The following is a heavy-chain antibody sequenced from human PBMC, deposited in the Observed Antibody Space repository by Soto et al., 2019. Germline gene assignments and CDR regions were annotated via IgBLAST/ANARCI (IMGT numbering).Heavy chain of an antibody. D-gene: IGHD3-22*01. CDR1: GGTFSSYA. Sequence: QVQLVQSGAEVKKPGSSVNVSCKASGGTFSSYAISWVRQAPGQGLEWMGGIIPIFGTANYAQKFQGRVTITADESTSTAYMELSSLRSEDTAVYYCARVRDSSGYYSSWSGWFDPWGQGTLVTVSS. J-gene: IGHJ5*02. CDR2: IIPIFGTA. V-gene: IGHV1-69*01. CDR3: ARVRDSSGYYSSWSGWFDP.